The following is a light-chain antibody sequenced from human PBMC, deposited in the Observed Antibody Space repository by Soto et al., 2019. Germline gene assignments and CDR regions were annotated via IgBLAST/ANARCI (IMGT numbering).Light chain of an antibody. V-gene: IGLV1-40*01. CDR2: GNS. CDR3: QSYDSSLSAYV. Sequence: QSVLTQPPSVSGAPGQRVTISCTGSSSNIGAGYDVHWYQQLPGTAPKLLIYGNSNRPSGVPDRFSGAKSGTSASLAITGLQAEHEADYYCQSYDSSLSAYVFGTGTKGTVL. CDR1: SSNIGAGYD. J-gene: IGLJ1*01.